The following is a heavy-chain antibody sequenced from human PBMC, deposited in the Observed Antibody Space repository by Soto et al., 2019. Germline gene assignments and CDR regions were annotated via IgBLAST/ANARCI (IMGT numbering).Heavy chain of an antibody. Sequence: SVSNAWMNWVRQAPGKGLEWVGRIKSKTDGGTTDYAAPVKGRFTISRDDSKNTLYLQMNSLKTKDTAVYYCTTDRFHDLQFDIWGQGTMVTVSS. V-gene: IGHV3-15*07. J-gene: IGHJ3*02. CDR2: IKSKTDGGTT. CDR1: SVSNAW. D-gene: IGHD1-1*01. CDR3: TTDRFHDLQFDI.